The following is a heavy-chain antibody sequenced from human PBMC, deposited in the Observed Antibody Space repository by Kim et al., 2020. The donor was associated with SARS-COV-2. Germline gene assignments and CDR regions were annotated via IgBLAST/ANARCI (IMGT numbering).Heavy chain of an antibody. D-gene: IGHD1-26*01. CDR2: ITTGGGNT. CDR3: AKGGIWDPGDYYGMDV. V-gene: IGHV3-23*01. J-gene: IGHJ6*02. Sequence: GGSLRLSCAASGFTFNTYAMSWVRRAPGKGLEWVSSITTGGGNTYFADSVKGHFSISRDNSKNTLFLHMYSLRAEDTAVYYCAKGGIWDPGDYYGMDVWGQGTTVTVSS. CDR1: GFTFNTYA.